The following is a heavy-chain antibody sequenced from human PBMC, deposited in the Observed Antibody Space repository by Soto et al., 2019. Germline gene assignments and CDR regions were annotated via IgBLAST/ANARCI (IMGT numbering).Heavy chain of an antibody. V-gene: IGHV4-59*08. D-gene: IGHD3-10*01. J-gene: IGHJ6*02. CDR2: VHHSWGS. Sequence: QVQLQESGPGLVKPSETLSLSCTVSGGSISSYYWSWFRQSPGKRMEWIGYVHHSWGSSYNPALQSRVDISLDSSKRQFSLKVTSVTATDTAVYYCARQGFGPLHGLVDVWGQGTTVTVSS. CDR3: ARQGFGPLHGLVDV. CDR1: GGSISSYY.